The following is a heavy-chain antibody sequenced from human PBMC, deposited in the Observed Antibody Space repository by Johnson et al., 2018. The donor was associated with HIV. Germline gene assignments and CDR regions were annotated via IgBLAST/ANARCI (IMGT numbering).Heavy chain of an antibody. CDR3: TTDYTYPRISGTTGSAFDI. Sequence: VQLVESGGGLVQPGGSLRLSCAASGFTFSSYWMSWVRQAPGKGLEWVANIKQDGSEKYYVDSVKGRFSISRDNAKNSLDLQMNSLRAEDTAVYYCTTDYTYPRISGTTGSAFDIWGQGTMVTVSS. J-gene: IGHJ3*02. CDR2: IKQDGSEK. D-gene: IGHD1-7*01. V-gene: IGHV3-7*05. CDR1: GFTFSSYW.